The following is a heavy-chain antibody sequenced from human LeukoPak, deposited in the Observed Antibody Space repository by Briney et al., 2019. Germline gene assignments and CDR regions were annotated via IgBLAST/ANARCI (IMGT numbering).Heavy chain of an antibody. CDR1: GYTFTSYD. CDR3: ARVGPPPNWFDP. J-gene: IGHJ5*02. CDR2: TNPNSGNT. V-gene: IGHV1-8*03. Sequence: ASVKVSCKASGYTFTSYDINWVRQATGQGLEWMGWTNPNSGNTGYAQKFQGRVTITRNTSISTACMELSSLRSEDTAVYYCARVGPPPNWFDPWGQGTLVTVSS. D-gene: IGHD1-14*01.